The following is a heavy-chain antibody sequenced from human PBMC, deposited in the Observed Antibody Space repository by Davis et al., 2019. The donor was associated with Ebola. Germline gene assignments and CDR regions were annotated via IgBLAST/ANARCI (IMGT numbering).Heavy chain of an antibody. Sequence: PGGSLRLSCAASGFTFSSYEMNWVRQAPGKGLEWVSYISSSGSTIYYADSVKGRFTFSSDNSKNMLFLQMNTLRIEDTAVYYCAREGGTGAFDIWGQGTMVTVSS. V-gene: IGHV3-48*03. CDR3: AREGGTGAFDI. D-gene: IGHD3-10*01. J-gene: IGHJ3*02. CDR1: GFTFSSYE. CDR2: ISSSGSTI.